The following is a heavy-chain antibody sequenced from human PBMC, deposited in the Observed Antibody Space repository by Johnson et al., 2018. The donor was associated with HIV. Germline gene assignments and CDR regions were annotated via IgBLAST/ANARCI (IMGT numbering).Heavy chain of an antibody. Sequence: VQLVESGGGLVKPGGSLRLSCAASGFTFSDYYMSWIRQAPGKGLEWVGRIKSKTDGGTTDYAAPVKGRFTISRDDSKNTLYLQMNSLKTEDTAVYYCSREVAGDYGDSRGAFDIGGQGKMVTVS. V-gene: IGHV3-15*01. CDR2: IKSKTDGGTT. CDR1: GFTFSDYY. D-gene: IGHD4-17*01. J-gene: IGHJ3*02. CDR3: SREVAGDYGDSRGAFDI.